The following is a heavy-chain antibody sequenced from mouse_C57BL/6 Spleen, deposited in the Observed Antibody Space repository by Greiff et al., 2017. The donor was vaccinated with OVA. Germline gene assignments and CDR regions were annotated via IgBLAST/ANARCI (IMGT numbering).Heavy chain of an antibody. CDR1: GYTFTSYW. D-gene: IGHD2-14*01. J-gene: IGHJ4*01. Sequence: QVQLQQPGAELVKPGASVKMSCKASGYTFTSYWITWVKPRPGQGLEWIGDIHPGSGSTNYNEKFKSKATLTVDTSSSTAYMQLSSLTSEDSAVYYCARYRGEAMDYWGQGTSVTVSS. V-gene: IGHV1-55*01. CDR3: ARYRGEAMDY. CDR2: IHPGSGST.